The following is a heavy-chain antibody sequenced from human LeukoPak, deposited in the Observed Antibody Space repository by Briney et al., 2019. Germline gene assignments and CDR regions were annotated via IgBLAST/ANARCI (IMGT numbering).Heavy chain of an antibody. D-gene: IGHD3-22*01. J-gene: IGHJ4*02. CDR3: ASREFDSSGYYGY. CDR1: GGSISSSSYY. V-gene: IGHV4-39*01. CDR2: IYYSGST. Sequence: SETLSLTCTVSGGSISSSSYYWGWIRQPPGKGLEWIGSIYYSGSTYYNPSLKSRVTISVDTSKNQFSLKLSSVTAADTAMYYWASREFDSSGYYGYWGKGPLVTVSS.